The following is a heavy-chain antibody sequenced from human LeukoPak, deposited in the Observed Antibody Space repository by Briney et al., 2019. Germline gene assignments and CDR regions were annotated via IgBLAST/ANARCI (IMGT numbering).Heavy chain of an antibody. Sequence: GESLKISCKGSGYSFTGYWIGWVRQMPGKGLEWMGIIYPGDSDTRYSPSFQGQVTISADKSINTAYLQWSSLKASDTAMYYCATSESQTKFDYWGQGTLVTASS. CDR2: IYPGDSDT. J-gene: IGHJ4*02. D-gene: IGHD1/OR15-1a*01. CDR3: ATSESQTKFDY. CDR1: GYSFTGYW. V-gene: IGHV5-51*01.